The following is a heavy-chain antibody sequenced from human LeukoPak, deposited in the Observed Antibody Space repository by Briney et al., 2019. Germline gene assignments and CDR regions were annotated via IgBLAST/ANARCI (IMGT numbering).Heavy chain of an antibody. CDR2: IRYDGSNK. V-gene: IGHV3-30*02. J-gene: IGHJ4*02. D-gene: IGHD6-19*01. CDR1: GFTFSSYG. Sequence: GGSLRLSCAASGFTFSSYGMHWVRQAPGKGLEWVAFIRYDGSNKYYADSVKGRFTISRDNSKNTLYLQVNSLRTEDTAVYYCAKTSSYSSGWYDYWGQGTLVTVSS. CDR3: AKTSSYSSGWYDY.